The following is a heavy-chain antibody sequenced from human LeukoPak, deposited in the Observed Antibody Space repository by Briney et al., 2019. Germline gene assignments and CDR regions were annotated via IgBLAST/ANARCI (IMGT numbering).Heavy chain of an antibody. Sequence: SSETLSLTCSVSGGSISSRPYYWGWVRQPPGKGLEWIGTISYSGTTYYSPSLKSRVTISLDTSKNQFSLKLNSVTAADTAIYYCARDFSSSSTVYYYYYMDVWGKGTTVTVSS. CDR1: GGSISSRPYY. D-gene: IGHD6-6*01. V-gene: IGHV4-39*07. CDR3: ARDFSSSSTVYYYYYMDV. J-gene: IGHJ6*03. CDR2: ISYSGTT.